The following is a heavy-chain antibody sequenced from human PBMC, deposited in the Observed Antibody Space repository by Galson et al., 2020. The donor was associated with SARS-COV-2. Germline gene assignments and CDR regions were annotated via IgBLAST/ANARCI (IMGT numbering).Heavy chain of an antibody. CDR2: IYYSGST. V-gene: IGHV4-31*03. CDR1: GGSISSGGYY. J-gene: IGHJ6*02. D-gene: IGHD3-9*01. Sequence: ASETLSLTCTVSGGSISSGGYYWRWIRQHPGKGLEWLGYIYYSGSTYYNPSLKSRVTISVDTSKNQFSLKLSSVTAADTAVYYCAGAKVLRYFDWLLWDYGMDVWGQGTTVTVSS. CDR3: AGAKVLRYFDWLLWDYGMDV.